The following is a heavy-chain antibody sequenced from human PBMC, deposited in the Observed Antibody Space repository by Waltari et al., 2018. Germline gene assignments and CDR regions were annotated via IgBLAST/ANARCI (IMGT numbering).Heavy chain of an antibody. CDR3: ARHPEQLVGYWYFDL. V-gene: IGHV4-38-2*01. Sequence: QVQLQESGPGLVKPSETLSLTCDVSGYSISIGYYWGWIRQPPGKGLEWIGSIYHSGSTYQNPSLKSRLTISLDTSKNQFSLKLSSVTAADTAVFYCARHPEQLVGYWYFDLWGRGTLVTVSS. CDR2: IYHSGST. CDR1: GYSISIGYY. D-gene: IGHD6-6*01. J-gene: IGHJ2*01.